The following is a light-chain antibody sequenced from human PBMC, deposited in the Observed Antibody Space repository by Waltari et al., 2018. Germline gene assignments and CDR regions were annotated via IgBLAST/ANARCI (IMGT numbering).Light chain of an antibody. CDR3: QKYESLPAT. CDR2: DAF. V-gene: IGKV3-20*01. CDR1: RSVSRA. Sequence: SCRASRSVSRALAWYQQKPGQAPRLLIYDAFSRATGIPDRFSGSGSGTDFSLTISRLEPEDFAVYYCQKYESLPATFGQGTKVEIK. J-gene: IGKJ1*01.